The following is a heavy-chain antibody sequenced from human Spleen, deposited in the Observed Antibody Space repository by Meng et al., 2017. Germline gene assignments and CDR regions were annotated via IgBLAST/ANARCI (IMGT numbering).Heavy chain of an antibody. CDR3: ARHYVPPGPPDDEFDP. J-gene: IGHJ5*02. Sequence: QVQLVQSGAEVKKPGASVKVSCKASGYTFTSYDINWVRQATGQGLEWMGWMNPNSGNTGYAQKFQGRVTMTRNTSISTAYMELSSLRSEDTAVYYCARHYVPPGPPDDEFDPWGQGTLVTVSS. V-gene: IGHV1-8*01. CDR2: MNPNSGNT. CDR1: GYTFTSYD. D-gene: IGHD2/OR15-2a*01.